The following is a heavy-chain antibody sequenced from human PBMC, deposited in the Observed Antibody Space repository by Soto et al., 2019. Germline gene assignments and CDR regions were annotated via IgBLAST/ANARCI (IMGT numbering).Heavy chain of an antibody. D-gene: IGHD2-2*01. CDR1: GFTFSSYA. J-gene: IGHJ5*02. CDR3: VKGTTHIVVVPAANFAWFDP. V-gene: IGHV3-64D*06. Sequence: TGGSLRLSCSASGFTFSSYAMHWVRQAPGKGLGYVSAISSNGGSTYYADSVKGRFTISRDNSKNTLYLQMSSLRAEDTAVYYCVKGTTHIVVVPAANFAWFDPWGQGTLVTVSS. CDR2: ISSNGGST.